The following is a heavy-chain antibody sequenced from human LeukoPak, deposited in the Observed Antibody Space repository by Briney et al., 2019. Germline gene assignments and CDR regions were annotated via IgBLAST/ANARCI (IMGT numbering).Heavy chain of an antibody. CDR3: ATGDYYDSSGYSLPN. V-gene: IGHV3-9*01. Sequence: GRSLRLSCAASGFTFDDYAMHWVRRAPGKGLEWVSGISWNSVSIGYADSVQGRFTISTDNAKHSLCLPMTSLRTEETALYYCATGDYYDSSGYSLPNWGPGAPVTVSS. J-gene: IGHJ4*02. D-gene: IGHD3-22*01. CDR2: ISWNSVSI. CDR1: GFTFDDYA.